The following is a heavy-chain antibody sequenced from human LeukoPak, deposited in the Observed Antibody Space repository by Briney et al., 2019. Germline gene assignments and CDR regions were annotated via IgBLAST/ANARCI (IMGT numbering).Heavy chain of an antibody. CDR1: GDYFTSVTDY. J-gene: IGHJ4*02. CDR3: AGERGEEYSSGWYKTNYFYN. V-gene: IGHV4-39*07. Sequence: PSETLSLTCTVSGDYFTSVTDYWAWIRQPRGKGVGWIASGDYSGGTYYNPSLESRVAIPADMSKNQSSLKLTSVTGADTAVYYCAGERGEEYSSGWYKTNYFYNWGQGIRVTVSS. D-gene: IGHD6-19*01. CDR2: GDYSGGT.